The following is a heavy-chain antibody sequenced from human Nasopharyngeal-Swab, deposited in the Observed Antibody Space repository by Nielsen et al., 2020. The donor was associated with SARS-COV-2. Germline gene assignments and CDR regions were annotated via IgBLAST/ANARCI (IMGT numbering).Heavy chain of an antibody. CDR1: GGSFSGYY. J-gene: IGHJ3*02. CDR3: ARVQRGYSYGSDPRRHAFDI. V-gene: IGHV4-34*01. Sequence: SQTLSLTCAVYGGSFSGYYWSWIRQPPGKGLEWIGEINHSGGTNYNPSLKSRVIISVDTSKNQFSLKLSSVTAADTAVYYCARVQRGYSYGSDPRRHAFDIWGQGTMVTVSS. D-gene: IGHD5-18*01. CDR2: INHSGGT.